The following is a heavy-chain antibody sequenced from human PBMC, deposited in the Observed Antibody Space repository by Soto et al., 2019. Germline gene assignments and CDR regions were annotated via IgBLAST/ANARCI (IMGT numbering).Heavy chain of an antibody. CDR1: GASVNTGDYY. CDR3: VGTGATDDF. Sequence: VQLQGSGPGLVKPSQTLSLTCTVSGASVNTGDYYWSYIRQSPGKGLEWPGYIFYSGDTYYNPSLKSRATISLNTSRNQISLALTSVTDADTAVYFCVGTGATDDFWGQGTLVTVSS. CDR2: IFYSGDT. V-gene: IGHV4-30-4*01. J-gene: IGHJ1*01. D-gene: IGHD1-7*01.